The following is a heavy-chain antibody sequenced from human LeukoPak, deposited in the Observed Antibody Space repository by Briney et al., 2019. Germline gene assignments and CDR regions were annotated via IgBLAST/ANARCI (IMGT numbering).Heavy chain of an antibody. Sequence: SETLSLTCTVSGGSISSSSYYWGWIRQPPGKGLEWLGSIYYSGSTYYNPSLKSRVTISVDTSKNQFSLKLSSLTAADTAVYYCARRRRNSVLAAAGTGYFDYWGQGTLVTVSS. J-gene: IGHJ4*02. CDR2: IYYSGST. V-gene: IGHV4-39*01. CDR1: GGSISSSSYY. CDR3: ARRRRNSVLAAAGTGYFDY. D-gene: IGHD6-13*01.